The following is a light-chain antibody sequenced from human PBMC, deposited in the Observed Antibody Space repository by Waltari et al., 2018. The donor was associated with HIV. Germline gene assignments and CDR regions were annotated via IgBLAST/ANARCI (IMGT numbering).Light chain of an antibody. V-gene: IGLV1-44*01. CDR1: SPNIGSNT. CDR2: SNN. J-gene: IGLJ3*02. CDR3: APWDDSLNGPV. Sequence: QSVLTQPPSASGTPGQWVTISCSGSSPNIGSNTVNWYQQLPGTAPQLLIYSNNQRPSGVPDRFSGSKSGTSASLGISGLQSEDEADYYCAPWDDSLNGPVFGGGTKLTVL.